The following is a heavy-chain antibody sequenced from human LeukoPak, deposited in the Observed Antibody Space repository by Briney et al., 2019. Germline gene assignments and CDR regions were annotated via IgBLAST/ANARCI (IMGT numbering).Heavy chain of an antibody. J-gene: IGHJ6*02. CDR3: ASATYYDFWSGYTISPWDYGMDV. CDR2: ISYDGSNK. D-gene: IGHD3-3*01. V-gene: IGHV3-30*04. Sequence: GGPLRPSCAASGFTFSSYAMHWVRQAPGKGLEWVAVISYDGSNKYYADSVKGRFTISRDNSKNTLYLQMNSLRAEDTAVYYCASATYYDFWSGYTISPWDYGMDVWGQGTTVTVSS. CDR1: GFTFSSYA.